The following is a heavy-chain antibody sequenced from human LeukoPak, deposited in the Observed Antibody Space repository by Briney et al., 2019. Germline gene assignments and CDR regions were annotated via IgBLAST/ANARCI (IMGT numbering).Heavy chain of an antibody. CDR3: AKSGLSRFDY. CDR1: GFTFSSYA. D-gene: IGHD4/OR15-4a*01. J-gene: IGHJ4*02. Sequence: PGGSLRLSCAASGFTFSSYAMSWVRQAPGKGLEWVSAISGGSDSTYYADSVKGRFTISRDNSKNTLFLQMNSLRAEDTAVHYCAKSGLSRFDYWGQGTLVTVSS. CDR2: ISGGSDST. V-gene: IGHV3-23*01.